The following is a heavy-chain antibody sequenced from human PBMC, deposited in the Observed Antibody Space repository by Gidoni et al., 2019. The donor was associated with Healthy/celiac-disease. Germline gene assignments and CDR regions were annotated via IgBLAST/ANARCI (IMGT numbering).Heavy chain of an antibody. CDR1: GGSISSGTYY. D-gene: IGHD5-12*01. CDR3: ARSHYVDIVTTGRDWFDP. CDR2: IYYSEST. V-gene: IGHV4-31*03. Sequence: QVQLQESGPGLVKPSQTLSLTCTVSGGSISSGTYYWSWIRQHPGKGLEWIGYIYYSESTYYNPSLKSRVTISVDTPKNQFSLKLSSVTAADTAVYYCARSHYVDIVTTGRDWFDPWGQGTLVTVSS. J-gene: IGHJ5*02.